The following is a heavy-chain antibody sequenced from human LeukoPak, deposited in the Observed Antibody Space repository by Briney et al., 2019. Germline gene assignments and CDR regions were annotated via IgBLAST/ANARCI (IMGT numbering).Heavy chain of an antibody. V-gene: IGHV3-30*03. J-gene: IGHJ4*02. CDR2: ISSDGNNQ. Sequence: GGSLRLSCIASGFTFSNYGMHWVRQAPGKGLEWVAIISSDGNNQYYADSVKGRFTISRDNSKNTLYLQMNSLRSEDTAVFYCAGVDYGDYWGQGTLVTVSS. CDR1: GFTFSNYG. D-gene: IGHD4/OR15-4a*01. CDR3: AGVDYGDY.